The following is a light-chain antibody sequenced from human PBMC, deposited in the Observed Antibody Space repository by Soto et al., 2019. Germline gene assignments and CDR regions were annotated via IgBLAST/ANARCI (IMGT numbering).Light chain of an antibody. CDR3: SSYTSRSTPHYV. CDR2: DVS. Sequence: QSVLTQPASVSGSPGQSITISCTGTSSDVGGYNYVSWYQQHPGKAPKLMIYDVSNRPSGVSNRFSGSKSGNTASLTISGLKAEDEADYYCSSYTSRSTPHYVFGTGTKVTVL. J-gene: IGLJ1*01. V-gene: IGLV2-14*01. CDR1: SSDVGGYNY.